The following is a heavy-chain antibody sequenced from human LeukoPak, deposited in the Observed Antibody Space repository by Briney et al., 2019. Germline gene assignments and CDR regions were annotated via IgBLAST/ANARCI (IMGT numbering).Heavy chain of an antibody. CDR1: GGTFSSYA. CDR2: IIPIFGTA. D-gene: IGHD3-22*01. CDR3: ARESRLGDSSGYYYTPFDY. J-gene: IGHJ4*02. V-gene: IGHV1-69*13. Sequence: SVKVSCKASGGTFSSYAISWVRQAPGQGLEWMGGIIPIFGTANYAQKFQGRVTITADESTSTAYMELSSLRSEDTAVYYCARESRLGDSSGYYYTPFDYWGQGTLVTVSS.